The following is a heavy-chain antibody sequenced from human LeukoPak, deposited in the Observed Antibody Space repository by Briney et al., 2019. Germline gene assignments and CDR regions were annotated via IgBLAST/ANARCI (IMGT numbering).Heavy chain of an antibody. CDR1: GLTFAGDA. CDR2: IRNNASGGTT. D-gene: IGHD3-22*01. J-gene: IGHJ4*02. Sequence: PGGSLRLSCTASGLTFAGDAVSWVRQAPGKGLEWIGFIRNNASGGTTEYAASVKGRFVISRDDSKSIAYLQMNSLKREDTARYYCTISYYDGSLYGDFWGQGTQVIVSS. CDR3: TISYYDGSLYGDF. V-gene: IGHV3-49*04.